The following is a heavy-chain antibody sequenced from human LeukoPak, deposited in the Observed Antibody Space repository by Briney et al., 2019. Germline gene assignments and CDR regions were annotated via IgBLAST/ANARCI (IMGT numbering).Heavy chain of an antibody. D-gene: IGHD6-6*01. CDR1: GFTFSSYA. J-gene: IGHJ4*02. CDR3: AKDLDEYSSSTYDY. V-gene: IGHV3-23*01. Sequence: GGSLRLSCAASGFTFSSYAMSWVRQAPGKGLEWVSAISGSGGSTYCADSVKGRFTISRDNSKNTLYLQMNSLRAEDTAVYYCAKDLDEYSSSTYDYWGQGTLVTVSS. CDR2: ISGSGGST.